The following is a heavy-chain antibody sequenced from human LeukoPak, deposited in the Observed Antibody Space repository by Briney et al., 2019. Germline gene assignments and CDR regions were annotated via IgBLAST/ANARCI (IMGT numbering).Heavy chain of an antibody. CDR3: AKTYSSSLFDY. V-gene: IGHV3-23*01. CDR1: GFTFSSYA. Sequence: GGSLRLSCAASGFTFSSYAMSRVRQAPGNGLEWVSAISGSGGSTYYADSVKGRFTISRDNSKNTLYLKMRSLRAEDTAVYYCAKTYSSSLFDYWGQGTLVTVSS. CDR2: ISGSGGST. J-gene: IGHJ4*02. D-gene: IGHD6-13*01.